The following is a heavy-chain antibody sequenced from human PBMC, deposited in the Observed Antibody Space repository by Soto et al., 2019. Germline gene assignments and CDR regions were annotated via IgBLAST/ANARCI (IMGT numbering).Heavy chain of an antibody. D-gene: IGHD3-16*01. J-gene: IGHJ4*02. CDR1: GGSFRGCF. V-gene: IGHV4-34*01. Sequence: SETLSLTCAVSGGSFRGCFWSWIRQSPDKGLEWIGEINYSGSTYYNPSFKSRLTISVDTSKSQISLTLTSVTAADSAVYYCQGGDFWGQGTRVTVSS. CDR3: QGGDF. CDR2: INYSGST.